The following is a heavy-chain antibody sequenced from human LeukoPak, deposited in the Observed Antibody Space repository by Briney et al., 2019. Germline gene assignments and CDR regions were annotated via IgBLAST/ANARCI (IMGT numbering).Heavy chain of an antibody. CDR2: INAGNGNT. CDR1: GYTFTSYA. J-gene: IGHJ5*02. Sequence: APVKVSCKASGYTFTSYAMHWVRQAPGQRPEWMGWINAGNGNTKYSQKFQGRVTITRDTSASTAYMELSSLRSEDTAVYYCARGAAAGTGDWFDPWGQGTLVTVSS. V-gene: IGHV1-3*01. D-gene: IGHD6-13*01. CDR3: ARGAAAGTGDWFDP.